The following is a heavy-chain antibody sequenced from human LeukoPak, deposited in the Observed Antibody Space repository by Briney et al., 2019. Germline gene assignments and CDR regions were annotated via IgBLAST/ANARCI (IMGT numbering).Heavy chain of an antibody. V-gene: IGHV3-48*02. CDR1: GFTFSSYS. Sequence: GGSLRPSCAASGFTFSSYSMTWVRQAPGKGLEWVSYISSSSSTIYYADSVKGRFTISRDNAKNSLYLQMNSLRDEDTAVYYCARGGSSWYRGENWFDPWGQGTLVTVSS. CDR2: ISSSSSTI. CDR3: ARGGSSWYRGENWFDP. J-gene: IGHJ5*02. D-gene: IGHD6-13*01.